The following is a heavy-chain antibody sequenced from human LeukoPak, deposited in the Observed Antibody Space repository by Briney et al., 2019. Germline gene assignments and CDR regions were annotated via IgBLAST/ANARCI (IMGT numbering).Heavy chain of an antibody. D-gene: IGHD3-16*01. J-gene: IGHJ5*02. CDR2: MNPNSGNT. Sequence: ASVKVSCKASGYTFTSYDINWVRQATGQGLEWMGWMNPNSGNTGYAQKFQGRVTMTRNTSISTAYMELSSLRSEDTAVYYCARRVWGDGFYWFAPWGQGTLVTVSS. V-gene: IGHV1-8*01. CDR3: ARRVWGDGFYWFAP. CDR1: GYTFTSYD.